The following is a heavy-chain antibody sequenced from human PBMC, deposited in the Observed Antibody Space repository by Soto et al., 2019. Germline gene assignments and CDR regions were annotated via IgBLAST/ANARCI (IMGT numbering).Heavy chain of an antibody. J-gene: IGHJ5*02. CDR2: IYSSGST. CDR3: ARGQRFSDWFDP. V-gene: IGHV4-4*07. CDR1: GGAISTDY. Sequence: SETLSLTCTVSGGAISTDYWTWIRQPAGKGLEWIGRIYSSGSTKYNPSLQSRVTMSLDTSNNQFSLRLTSVTAADTAVYYCARGQRFSDWFDPWGQGTLVTVS. D-gene: IGHD3-3*01.